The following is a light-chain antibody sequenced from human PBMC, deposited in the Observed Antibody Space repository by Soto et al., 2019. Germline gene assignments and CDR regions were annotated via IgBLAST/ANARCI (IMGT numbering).Light chain of an antibody. CDR1: SNDIGGHNH. J-gene: IGLJ3*02. CDR2: EVT. Sequence: QSALTQPASVSGSPGQSITISCTGTSNDIGGHNHVSWYQQHPGNSPKLMIYEVTERPSGVSNRFSASKSGTTASLTISGLQAEDEADYYCCSYAGIITWVCGGGTKVTVL. CDR3: CSYAGIITWV. V-gene: IGLV2-23*02.